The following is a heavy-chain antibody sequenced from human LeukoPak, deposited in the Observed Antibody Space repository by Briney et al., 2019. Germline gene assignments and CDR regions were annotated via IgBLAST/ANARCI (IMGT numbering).Heavy chain of an antibody. CDR3: ARPQGYQLLDFEY. Sequence: PSETLSLTCTVSGGSISSYYWSWIRQPAGKGLEWIGRIYYSGSTYYNPSLKSRVTISVDTSKNQFSLKLSSVTAADTAVYYCARPQGYQLLDFEYWGQGTLVTVSS. CDR1: GGSISSYY. D-gene: IGHD2-2*01. V-gene: IGHV4-59*05. J-gene: IGHJ4*02. CDR2: IYYSGST.